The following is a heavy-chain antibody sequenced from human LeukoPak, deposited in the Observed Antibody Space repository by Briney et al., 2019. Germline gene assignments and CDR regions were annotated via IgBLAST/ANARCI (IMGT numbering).Heavy chain of an antibody. J-gene: IGHJ4*02. D-gene: IGHD6-19*01. CDR3: ARGKHGSGWYIGY. Sequence: GSLRLSCAASGFTFSSYAMSWIRQPPGKGLEWIGEINHSGSTNYNPSLKSRVTISVDTSKNQFSLKLSSVTAADTAVYYCARGKHGSGWYIGYWGQGTLVTVSS. CDR1: GFTFSSYA. V-gene: IGHV4-34*01. CDR2: INHSGST.